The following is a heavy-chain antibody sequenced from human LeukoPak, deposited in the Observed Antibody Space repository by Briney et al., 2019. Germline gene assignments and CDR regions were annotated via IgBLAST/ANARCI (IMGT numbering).Heavy chain of an antibody. V-gene: IGHV3-74*01. CDR1: GFTFSSYW. CDR3: VKGFHFDW. CDR2: INSDGSST. Sequence: GGSLRLSCAASGFTFSSYWMHWVRQAPGKGLVWVSRINSDGSSTSYADSVKGRFTISRDNAKNTLYLQMDNLRVEDTAVYYCVKGFHFDWWGQGTLVIVSS. J-gene: IGHJ4*02.